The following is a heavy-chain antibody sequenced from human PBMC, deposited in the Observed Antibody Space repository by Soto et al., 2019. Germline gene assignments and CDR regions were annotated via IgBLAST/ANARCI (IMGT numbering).Heavy chain of an antibody. Sequence: SETLSLTCTVSGGSISSYYWSWIRQPPGKGLEWIGYIYYSGSTNYNPSLKSRVTISVDTSKNQFSLKLSSVTAADTAVYYCARTGGGGWYRDYYYMDVWGKGTTVTVSS. D-gene: IGHD6-19*01. CDR2: IYYSGST. V-gene: IGHV4-59*08. CDR3: ARTGGGGWYRDYYYMDV. J-gene: IGHJ6*03. CDR1: GGSISSYY.